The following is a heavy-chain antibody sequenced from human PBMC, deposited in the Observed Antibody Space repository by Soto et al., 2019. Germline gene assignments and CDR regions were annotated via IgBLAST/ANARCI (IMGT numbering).Heavy chain of an antibody. D-gene: IGHD6-19*01. CDR1: GLTFTNAW. CDR3: STIRSGSRGDI. V-gene: IGHV3-15*01. J-gene: IGHJ3*02. Sequence: PGGSLRLSCAASGLTFTNAWLNWVRQAPGKGLEWVGRIKSEADGGTTDYAATVRGRFTISRDGAKNMLYLQMKSLRTEDTAVYYCSTIRSGSRGDIWGVGTMVTVSS. CDR2: IKSEADGGTT.